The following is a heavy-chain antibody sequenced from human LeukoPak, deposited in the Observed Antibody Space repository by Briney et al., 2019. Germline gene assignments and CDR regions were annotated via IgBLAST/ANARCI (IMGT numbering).Heavy chain of an antibody. CDR1: GYTFTSYD. Sequence: ASVKVSCKASGYTFTSYDINWVRQATGQGLEWMGWMNPNSGNTGYAQKFQGRVTITRNTSISTAYMELSSLGSEDTAVYYCARAAQLWFPGWFDPWGQGTLVTVSS. CDR2: MNPNSGNT. V-gene: IGHV1-8*03. J-gene: IGHJ5*02. D-gene: IGHD5-18*01. CDR3: ARAAQLWFPGWFDP.